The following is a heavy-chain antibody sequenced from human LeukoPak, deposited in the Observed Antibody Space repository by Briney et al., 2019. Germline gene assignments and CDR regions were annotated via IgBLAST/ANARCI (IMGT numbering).Heavy chain of an antibody. V-gene: IGHV3-53*01. CDR2: IYSGGST. D-gene: IGHD5-12*01. CDR3: ARDRGYSGYGNDY. J-gene: IGHJ4*02. CDR1: GFTVSSNY. Sequence: GGSLRLSCAASGFTVSSNYMSWVRQAPGKGLEWVSVIYSGGSTYYADSVKGRFTISRDNSKNTLYLQMNSLRAEDTAVYYCARDRGYSGYGNDYWGQGTLVTVSS.